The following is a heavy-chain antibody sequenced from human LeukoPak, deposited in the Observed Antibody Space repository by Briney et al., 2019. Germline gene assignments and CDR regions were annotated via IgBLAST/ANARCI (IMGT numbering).Heavy chain of an antibody. J-gene: IGHJ4*02. CDR1: GFTFDDYA. D-gene: IGHD3-22*01. CDR3: AKDSSGYYWDY. V-gene: IGHV3-43D*03. Sequence: PGGSLRLSCAASGFTFDDYAMHWVRQAPGKGLEWLTLFSWDGVSTYYADSVKRRFPLSRENSKHSLSLKIKSLRPEHTCLLYCAKDSSGYYWDYWGQGTLVTVSS. CDR2: FSWDGVST.